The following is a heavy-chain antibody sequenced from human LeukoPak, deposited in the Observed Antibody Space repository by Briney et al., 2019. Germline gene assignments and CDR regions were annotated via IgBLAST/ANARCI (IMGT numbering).Heavy chain of an antibody. CDR3: ARGMGDSGFNFDY. CDR2: INHSGST. CDR1: GGSFSGYY. V-gene: IGHV4-34*01. J-gene: IGHJ4*02. D-gene: IGHD5-12*01. Sequence: SETLSLTCAVYGGSFSGYYWSWFRQPPGKGLEWIGEINHSGSTNYNPSLKSRVTISVDTSKNQFSLKLSSVTAADTAVYYCARGMGDSGFNFDYWGQGTLVTVSS.